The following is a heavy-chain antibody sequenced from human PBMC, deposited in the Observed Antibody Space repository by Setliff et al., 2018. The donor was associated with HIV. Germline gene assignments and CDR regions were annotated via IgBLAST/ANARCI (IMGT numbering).Heavy chain of an antibody. J-gene: IGHJ4*02. D-gene: IGHD3-16*01. CDR3: ARGEYVNHFFDN. Sequence: SETLSLTCAVYGGSLSDSVWSWIRQTPRQGLEWIGEINHSGRNNYNPSLKSRVTISVETSKNQFSLKLSSVTAADTAVYYCARGEYVNHFFDNWGRGTLVTVSS. CDR2: INHSGRN. V-gene: IGHV4-34*01. CDR1: GGSLSDSV.